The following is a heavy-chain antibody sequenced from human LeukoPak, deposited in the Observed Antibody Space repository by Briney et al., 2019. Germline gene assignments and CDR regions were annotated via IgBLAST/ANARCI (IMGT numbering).Heavy chain of an antibody. V-gene: IGHV3-30*18. CDR2: ISYDGSNK. J-gene: IGHJ4*02. D-gene: IGHD3-16*01. Sequence: GGSLRLSCAASGFTFSSYGMHWVRQAPGKGLEWVAVISYDGSNKYYADSVKGRFTISRDNAKKSLYLQMNSLRAEDTALYYCAKGAPYYDYLWESLLEPFDYWGQGTLVTVSS. CDR3: AKGAPYYDYLWESLLEPFDY. CDR1: GFTFSSYG.